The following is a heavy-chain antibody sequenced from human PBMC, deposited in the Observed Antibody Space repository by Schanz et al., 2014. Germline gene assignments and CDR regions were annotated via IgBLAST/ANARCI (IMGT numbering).Heavy chain of an antibody. Sequence: QVQLQESGPGLVKPSGTLSLTCAVSGGSISNANWWSWVRQPPGKGLQWIGEVYHSGGTNYNPSLKGRLPISLDVPKNPSALTLNSVTAADTAVYYCARTDQQMQRPDYWGQGTLVIVSS. CDR2: VYHSGGT. CDR3: ARTDQQMQRPDY. CDR1: GGSISNANW. D-gene: IGHD2-2*01. J-gene: IGHJ4*02. V-gene: IGHV4-4*02.